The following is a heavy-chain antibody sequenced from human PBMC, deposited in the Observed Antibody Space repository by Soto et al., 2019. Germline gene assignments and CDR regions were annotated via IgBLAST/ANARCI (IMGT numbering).Heavy chain of an antibody. D-gene: IGHD5-18*01. J-gene: IGHJ1*01. Sequence: AVKACCKASGYMFTYYHVHWVRQAPGQGLEWMGIINPNGGDTRYAQKFQGRVTMTRDTSTSTVYMEVSSPRSEDTALYYCAIFSYSSGLLVLLAFCGQGSLVIVSA. CDR1: GYMFTYYH. CDR3: AIFSYSSGLLVLLAF. CDR2: INPNGGDT. V-gene: IGHV1-46*01.